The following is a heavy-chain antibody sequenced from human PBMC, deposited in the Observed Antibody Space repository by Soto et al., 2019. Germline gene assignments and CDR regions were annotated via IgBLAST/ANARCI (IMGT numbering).Heavy chain of an antibody. D-gene: IGHD1-20*01. CDR2: IYYTGST. CDR3: ATVGGNWNYVDH. J-gene: IGHJ4*02. CDR1: GGSISSGGYY. V-gene: IGHV4-31*03. Sequence: SETLSLTCTVSGGSISSGGYYWSWIRQHPEKGLEWIGYIYYTGSTYYNPSLKSRVTMSVDTSKNQFSLKLSSVAAADTAIYYCATVGGNWNYVDHWGQGTLVTVSS.